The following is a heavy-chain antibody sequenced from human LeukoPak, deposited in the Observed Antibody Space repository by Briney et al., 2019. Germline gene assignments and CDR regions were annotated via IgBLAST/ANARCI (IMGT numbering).Heavy chain of an antibody. D-gene: IGHD3-22*01. J-gene: IGHJ3*02. CDR2: IYYSGSA. CDR1: GGSISSYY. CDR3: ARGFGYYDSSGYLQAFDI. Sequence: SETLSLTCTVSGGSISSYYWSWIRQPPGKGLEWIGYIYYSGSANYNPSLKSRVTISVDTSKNQFSLKLSSVTAADTAVYYCARGFGYYDSSGYLQAFDIWGQGTMVTVSS. V-gene: IGHV4-59*01.